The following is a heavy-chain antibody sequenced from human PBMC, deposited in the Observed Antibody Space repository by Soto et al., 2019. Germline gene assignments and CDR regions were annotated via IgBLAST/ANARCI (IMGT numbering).Heavy chain of an antibody. Sequence: QLGGSLRLSCAASGFTFSSYAMSWVRQAPGKGLEWVSAISGSGGSTYYADSVKGRFTISRDNSKNTLYLQMNSLRAEDTAVYYCAKIDRVTTIPYYMDVWGKGTTVTVSS. J-gene: IGHJ6*03. CDR2: ISGSGGST. CDR1: GFTFSSYA. D-gene: IGHD3-9*01. V-gene: IGHV3-23*01. CDR3: AKIDRVTTIPYYMDV.